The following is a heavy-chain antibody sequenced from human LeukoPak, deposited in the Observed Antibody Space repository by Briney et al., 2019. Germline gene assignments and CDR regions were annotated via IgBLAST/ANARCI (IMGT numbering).Heavy chain of an antibody. V-gene: IGHV3-30*18. J-gene: IGHJ4*02. CDR3: AKGRGYYYDSSGYYYVGNYFDY. Sequence: PGGSLRLSCAASGFTFSSYGMHWVRQAPGKGLEWVAGISYDGSNKYYADSVKGRFTISRDNSKDTLYLQMNSLRAEDTAVYYCAKGRGYYYDSSGYYYVGNYFDYWGQGTLVTVSS. CDR1: GFTFSSYG. CDR2: ISYDGSNK. D-gene: IGHD3-22*01.